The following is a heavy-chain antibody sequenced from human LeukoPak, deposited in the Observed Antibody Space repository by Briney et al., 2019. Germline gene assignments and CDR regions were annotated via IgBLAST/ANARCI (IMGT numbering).Heavy chain of an antibody. J-gene: IGHJ4*02. CDR1: GFTFTNAW. Sequence: GGSLRLSCSASGFTFTNAWMIWVRQAPGKGLEWVGHIKSKTDGGTTDYAAPVKGRFSISRDDSKNTLYLQMNSLKSEDTAVYYCQGGRFWGQGTLVTVSS. D-gene: IGHD1-26*01. V-gene: IGHV3-15*01. CDR2: IKSKTDGGTT. CDR3: QGGRF.